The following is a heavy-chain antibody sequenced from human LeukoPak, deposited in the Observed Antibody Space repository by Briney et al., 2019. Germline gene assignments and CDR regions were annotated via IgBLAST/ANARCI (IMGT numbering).Heavy chain of an antibody. D-gene: IGHD6-6*01. Sequence: PGGSLRLSCAASGFTFSSYSMNWVRQAPGKGLEWVSYISSSSSTIHYADSVKGRFTISRDNAKSSLYLQMNSLRDEDTAVYYCARGSSSRLSYFDYWGQGTLVTVSS. CDR1: GFTFSSYS. V-gene: IGHV3-48*02. CDR2: ISSSSSTI. J-gene: IGHJ4*02. CDR3: ARGSSSRLSYFDY.